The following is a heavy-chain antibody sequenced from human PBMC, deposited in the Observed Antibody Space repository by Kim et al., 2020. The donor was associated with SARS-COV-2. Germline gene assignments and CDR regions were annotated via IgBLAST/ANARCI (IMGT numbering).Heavy chain of an antibody. J-gene: IGHJ3*02. V-gene: IGHV3-23*01. CDR3: ARERGGVTNACDI. CDR1: GFTVNTYA. Sequence: GGSLRLSCAASGFTVNTYAMSWVRQAPGKGLEWVSDIRRSDGGTFYADSVKGRFTISRDNSKNTLYLQMSSLRAEDTALYYCARERGGVTNACDIWGQGTMVTVSS. CDR2: IRRSDGGT. D-gene: IGHD3-10*01.